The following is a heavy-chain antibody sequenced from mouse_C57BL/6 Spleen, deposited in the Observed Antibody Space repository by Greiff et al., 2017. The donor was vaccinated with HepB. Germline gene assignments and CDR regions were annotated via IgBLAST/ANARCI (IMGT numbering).Heavy chain of an antibody. V-gene: IGHV3-6*01. Sequence: EESGPGLVKPSQSLSLTCSVTGYSITSGYYWNWIRQFPGNKLEWMGYISYDGSNNYNPSLKNRISITRDTSKNQFFLKLNSVTTEDTATYYCAREGSSYDWGQGTLVTVSA. CDR2: ISYDGSN. CDR3: AREGSSYD. CDR1: GYSITSGYY. J-gene: IGHJ3*01. D-gene: IGHD1-1*01.